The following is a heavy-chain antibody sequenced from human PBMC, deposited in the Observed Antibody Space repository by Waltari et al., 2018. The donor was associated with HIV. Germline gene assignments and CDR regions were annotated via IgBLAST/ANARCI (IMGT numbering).Heavy chain of an antibody. CDR2: IVVCTAKI. CDR1: GSDLTTTV. Sequence: QIQLVQSGHEVKKPGTSVTVYCKASGSDLTTTVVQWVRQTRGHRLEWIGCIVVCTAKINYPQNLHKRATMTRDLSTGTAYMVLNSLVVDDTAVYSCAAGSQYYDRWGQGTPAT. V-gene: IGHV1-58*01. J-gene: IGHJ5*02. CDR3: AAGSQYYDR. D-gene: IGHD3-16*01.